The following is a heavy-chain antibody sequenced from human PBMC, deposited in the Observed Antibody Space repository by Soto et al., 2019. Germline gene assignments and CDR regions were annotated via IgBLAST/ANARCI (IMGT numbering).Heavy chain of an antibody. Sequence: EVQLLASGGGLVQPGGSLRLSCAATGFTFSSYAMSWVRQAPGKGLEWVSGIGGSGGDTYYADSVKGRFTVSRDNAENTLYLQLNSLRVEDTAIYYCARRSWRGRADYWGQGILVTVSS. J-gene: IGHJ4*02. V-gene: IGHV3-23*01. CDR3: ARRSWRGRADY. CDR1: GFTFSSYA. CDR2: IGGSGGDT. D-gene: IGHD3-10*01.